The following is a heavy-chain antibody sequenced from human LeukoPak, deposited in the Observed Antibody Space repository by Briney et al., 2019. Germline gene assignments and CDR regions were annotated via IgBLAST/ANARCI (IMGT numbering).Heavy chain of an antibody. J-gene: IGHJ4*02. V-gene: IGHV5-51*01. Sequence: GGPLQISCKGSGSLFTSYWIGGGRQLPGKGLEWMGIIYPGDSDTRYSPSFQGQVTISADKAISTAYLQWSSLQASDTAMYYCARRKRPYSSGEPFDYWGQGTLVTVSS. CDR2: IYPGDSDT. CDR1: GSLFTSYW. D-gene: IGHD6-19*01. CDR3: ARRKRPYSSGEPFDY.